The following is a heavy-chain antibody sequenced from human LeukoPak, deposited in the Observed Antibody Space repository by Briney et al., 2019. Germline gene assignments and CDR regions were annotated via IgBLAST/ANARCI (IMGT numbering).Heavy chain of an antibody. CDR1: GFTFSSYA. CDR2: ISDTGATT. D-gene: IGHD4-11*01. V-gene: IGHV3-23*01. Sequence: GGSLRLSCAGSGFTFSSYAMSWVREAPGKGLEWVSAISDTGATTYDADSVKGRFTISRDNSRSTLYLQMNSLRAEDTAVYYCARGGWHYYNNIDYWGQGTLVTVSS. J-gene: IGHJ4*02. CDR3: ARGGWHYYNNIDY.